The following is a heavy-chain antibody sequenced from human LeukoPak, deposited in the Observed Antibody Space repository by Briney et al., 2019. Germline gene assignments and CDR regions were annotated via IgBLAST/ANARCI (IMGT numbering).Heavy chain of an antibody. V-gene: IGHV4-4*07. CDR2: IYTSGST. J-gene: IGHJ5*02. Sequence: SETLSLTCTVSGGSISSYYWSWIRQPAGKGLEWIGRIYTSGSTNYNPSLKSRVTMSVDTSKNQFSLKLSSVTAADTAVYYCARDYYGSGSYLSWFDLWGQGTLVTVSS. CDR1: GGSISSYY. D-gene: IGHD3-10*01. CDR3: ARDYYGSGSYLSWFDL.